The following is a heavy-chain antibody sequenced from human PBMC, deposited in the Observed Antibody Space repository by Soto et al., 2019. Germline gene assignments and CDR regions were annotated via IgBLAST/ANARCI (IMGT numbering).Heavy chain of an antibody. D-gene: IGHD3-10*01. J-gene: IGHJ3*02. V-gene: IGHV3-53*01. CDR1: GFTVSYNY. Sequence: GGSLRLSCAVSGFTVSYNYMNWVRQAPGKGLEWVSVIYRGGDTFYADSVKGRFTISRDNSKNTLYLQMNSLRAEDTAVYYCARGMYGSGSYYIGDAFDMWGQGTMVTV. CDR3: ARGMYGSGSYYIGDAFDM. CDR2: IYRGGDT.